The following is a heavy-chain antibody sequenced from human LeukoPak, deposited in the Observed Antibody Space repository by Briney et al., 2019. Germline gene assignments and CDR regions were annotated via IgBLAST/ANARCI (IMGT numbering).Heavy chain of an antibody. J-gene: IGHJ4*02. CDR3: AKVRIYSNYGPVDY. Sequence: GGSLRLSCAASGFTFSSYAMSWVRQAPGKGLEWVSAISGSGGSTYYADSVKGRFTISRDNSKNTLYLQMNSLRAEDTAVYYCAKVRIYSNYGPVDYWGQGTLVTVSS. CDR2: ISGSGGST. D-gene: IGHD4-11*01. CDR1: GFTFSSYA. V-gene: IGHV3-23*01.